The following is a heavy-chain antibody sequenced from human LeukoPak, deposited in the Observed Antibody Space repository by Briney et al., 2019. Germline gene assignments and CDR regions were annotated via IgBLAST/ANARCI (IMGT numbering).Heavy chain of an antibody. D-gene: IGHD3-3*01. J-gene: IGHJ6*03. CDR1: GYTFTSYG. V-gene: IGHV1-18*01. CDR2: ISAYNGNT. CDR3: ARDKERHTYYDSWSGYSGAYYMDV. Sequence: GASVKVSCKASGYTFTSYGISWVRQAPGQGLEWMGWISAYNGNTNYAQKLQGRVTMTTDTSTSTAYMELRSLRSDDTAVYYCARDKERHTYYDSWSGYSGAYYMDVWGKGTTVTVSS.